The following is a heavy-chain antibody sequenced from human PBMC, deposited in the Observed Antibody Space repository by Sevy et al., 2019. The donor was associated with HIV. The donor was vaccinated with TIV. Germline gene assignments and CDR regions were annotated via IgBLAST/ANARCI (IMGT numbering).Heavy chain of an antibody. Sequence: GGSLRLSCAASGFTFSNAWMSWVRQAPGKGLEWVGRIKSKTDGGTTDYAAPVKGRFTISRDDSKNTLYLEMNSLKSDETAVSYFTAVPARILYYYGMDVWGKGTTVTVSS. V-gene: IGHV3-15*01. J-gene: IGHJ6*04. CDR3: TAVPARILYYYGMDV. D-gene: IGHD2-15*01. CDR2: IKSKTDGGTT. CDR1: GFTFSNAW.